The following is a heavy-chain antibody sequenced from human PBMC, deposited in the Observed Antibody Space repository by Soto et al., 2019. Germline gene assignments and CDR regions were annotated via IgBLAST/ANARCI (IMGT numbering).Heavy chain of an antibody. CDR3: ARDDDDTYGSFGYYYSGMDV. D-gene: IGHD5-18*01. V-gene: IGHV1-69*01. J-gene: IGHJ6*02. CDR2: IIPIFGTA. Sequence: QVQLVQSGAEVKKPGSSVKVSCKASGGTFSSYAISWVRQAPGQGLEWMGGIIPIFGTANYEQKFQGRVTMTEDESTRTAYSELSSLRSEDTAVYYCARDDDDTYGSFGYYYSGMDVWGQGTTVTVSS. CDR1: GGTFSSYA.